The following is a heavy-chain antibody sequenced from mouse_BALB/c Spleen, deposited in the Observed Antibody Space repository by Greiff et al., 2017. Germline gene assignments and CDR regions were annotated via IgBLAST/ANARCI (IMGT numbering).Heavy chain of an antibody. J-gene: IGHJ3*01. Sequence: EVQLVESGGGLVQPGGSLKLSCAASGFTFSSYGMSWVRQTPDKRLELVATINSNGGSTYYPDSVKGRFTISRDNARNILYLQMSSLRSEDTAMYYCARGENSFAYWGQGTLVTVSA. V-gene: IGHV5-6-3*01. CDR2: INSNGGST. CDR1: GFTFSSYG. CDR3: ARGENSFAY.